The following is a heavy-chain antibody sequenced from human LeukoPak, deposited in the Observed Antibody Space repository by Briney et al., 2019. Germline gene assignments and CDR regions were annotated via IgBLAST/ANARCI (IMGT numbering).Heavy chain of an antibody. CDR3: ARDKDAGIENY. Sequence: GASVKVSCKVSGHTLTQLHMHWVRQAPGKGLEWIGGFDPEYNQKIYAQKFQGRVTMTEDTSADTAYMELSRLRSDDTAVYYRARDKDAGIENYWGQGTLVTVSS. J-gene: IGHJ4*02. V-gene: IGHV1-24*01. CDR1: GHTLTQLH. D-gene: IGHD6-13*01. CDR2: FDPEYNQK.